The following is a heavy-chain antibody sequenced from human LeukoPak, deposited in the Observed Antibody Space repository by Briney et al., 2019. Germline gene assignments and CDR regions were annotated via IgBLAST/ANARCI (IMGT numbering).Heavy chain of an antibody. D-gene: IGHD5/OR15-5a*01. CDR2: LGTGGDT. CDR3: ARGGIRVSGLDAFDI. J-gene: IGHJ3*02. V-gene: IGHV3-13*01. Sequence: GGSLRLSCAASGFSIRSYDMYWVRQVLGKGLEWVSALGTGGDTHYPGSVKGRFTISRENAKNSLYLQMSSLRAEDTAVYYCARGGIRVSGLDAFDIWGQGTTVTVSS. CDR1: GFSIRSYD.